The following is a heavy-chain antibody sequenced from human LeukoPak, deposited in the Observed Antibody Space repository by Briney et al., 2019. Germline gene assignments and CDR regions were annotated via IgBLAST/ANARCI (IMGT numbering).Heavy chain of an antibody. Sequence: PGRSLRLSCAASGFTFSSYAMHWVRQAPGKGLEWVAVISYDGSNKYYADSVKGRFTISRDNSKNTLYLQMNSLRAEDTAVYYCARGGDILTGYYNVFDYWGQGTLVTVSS. CDR2: ISYDGSNK. CDR1: GFTFSSYA. CDR3: ARGGDILTGYYNVFDY. D-gene: IGHD3-9*01. J-gene: IGHJ4*02. V-gene: IGHV3-30*04.